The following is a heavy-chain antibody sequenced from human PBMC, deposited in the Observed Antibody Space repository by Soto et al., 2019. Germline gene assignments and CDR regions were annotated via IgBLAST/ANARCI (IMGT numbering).Heavy chain of an antibody. V-gene: IGHV1-69*13. CDR1: GGTFSSYA. Sequence: GASVKVSCKASGGTFSSYAISWVRQAPGQGLEWMGGIIPIFGTANYAQKFQGRVTITADESTSTAYMEPSSLRSEDTAVYYCARDQFGSGWSRYYYYGMDVWGQGTTVTVS. CDR3: ARDQFGSGWSRYYYYGMDV. CDR2: IIPIFGTA. D-gene: IGHD6-19*01. J-gene: IGHJ6*02.